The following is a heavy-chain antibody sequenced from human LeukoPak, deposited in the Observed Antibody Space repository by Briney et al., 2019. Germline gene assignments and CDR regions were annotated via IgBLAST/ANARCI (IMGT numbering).Heavy chain of an antibody. CDR1: GFTFSSYA. Sequence: GGSLRLSCAASGFTFSSYAMSWVRQAPGKGLEWVSAISGSGGSTYYADSVKGRFTISRDNSKNTLYLQMNSPRAEDKAVYYCAKQYWIEYYGSSGHDYWGQGTLVTVSS. CDR2: ISGSGGST. J-gene: IGHJ4*02. CDR3: AKQYWIEYYGSSGHDY. V-gene: IGHV3-23*01. D-gene: IGHD3-22*01.